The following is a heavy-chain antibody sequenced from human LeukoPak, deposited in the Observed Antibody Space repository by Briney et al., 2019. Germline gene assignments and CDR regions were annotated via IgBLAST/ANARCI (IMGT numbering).Heavy chain of an antibody. V-gene: IGHV3-30*04. CDR1: GFTFSSYA. CDR2: ISYDGSNK. CDR3: AKTGRFGDYGMDV. J-gene: IGHJ6*02. Sequence: GGSLRLSCAASGFTFSSYAMHWVRQAPGKGLEWVAVISYDGSNKYYADSVKGRFTISRDNSKNTLYLQMNSLRAEDTALYYCAKTGRFGDYGMDVWGQGTTVTVSS. D-gene: IGHD3-10*01.